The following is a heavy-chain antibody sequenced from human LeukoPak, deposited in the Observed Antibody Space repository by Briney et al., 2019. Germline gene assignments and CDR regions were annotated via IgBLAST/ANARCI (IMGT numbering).Heavy chain of an antibody. CDR3: ARDPAVEGYFDY. J-gene: IGHJ4*02. V-gene: IGHV1-18*01. CDR1: GYTFTSYG. Sequence: ASVKVSCKASGYTFTSYGISWVRQAPEQGLEWMGWISAYNGNTNYAQKLQGRVTMTTDTSTSTAYMELRSLRSDDTAVYYCARDPAVEGYFDYWGQGTLVTVSS. D-gene: IGHD6-19*01. CDR2: ISAYNGNT.